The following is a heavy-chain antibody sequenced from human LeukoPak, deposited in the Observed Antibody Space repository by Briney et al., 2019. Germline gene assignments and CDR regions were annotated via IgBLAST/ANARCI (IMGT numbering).Heavy chain of an antibody. V-gene: IGHV3-33*01. CDR2: IWYDGSKK. Sequence: PGRSLRLSCAASGFIFSSYGLHWVRQAPGKGLEWVAVIWYDGSKKYYADSVKGRFTISRDNSKNTLYLQMNSLRAEDTAVYYCARDPLGPSAVAGFDYWAREPWSPSPQ. J-gene: IGHJ4*02. D-gene: IGHD6-19*01. CDR1: GFIFSSYG. CDR3: ARDPLGPSAVAGFDY.